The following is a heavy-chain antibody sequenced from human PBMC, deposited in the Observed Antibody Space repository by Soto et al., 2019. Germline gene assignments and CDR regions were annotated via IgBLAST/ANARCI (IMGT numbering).Heavy chain of an antibody. V-gene: IGHV3-23*01. Sequence: EVQLLESGGGLVQPGGSLRLSCADSGFTFSSYGMSWVRQAPGKGLEWVSSISGSGGSTYYADSVKGRFTISRDNSKNTMYLQMNSLRAENTAVYYCAKASAPRGTYFPLWFWGQGTPGHRLL. CDR2: ISGSGGST. J-gene: IGHJ4*02. D-gene: IGHD1-26*01. CDR1: GFTFSSYG. CDR3: AKASAPRGTYFPLWF.